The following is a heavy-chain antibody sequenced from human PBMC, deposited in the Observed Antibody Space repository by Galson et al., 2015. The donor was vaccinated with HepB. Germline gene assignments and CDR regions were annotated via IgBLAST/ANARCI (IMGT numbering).Heavy chain of an antibody. CDR2: ISSSGSIR. CDR1: GFTFSDYY. J-gene: IGHJ4*02. V-gene: IGHV3-11*01. Sequence: SLRLSCAASGFTFSDYYMSWIRQAPGKGLEWVSYISSSGSIRYYADSVKGRFTISRDNAKNSLSLQMNSLRAEDTAVYYCAGYYYYESSGYYSLDYWGQGTLVPSPQ. D-gene: IGHD3-22*01. CDR3: AGYYYYESSGYYSLDY.